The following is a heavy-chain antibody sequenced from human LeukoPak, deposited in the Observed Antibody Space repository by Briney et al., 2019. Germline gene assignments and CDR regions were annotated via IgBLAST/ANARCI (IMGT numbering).Heavy chain of an antibody. Sequence: GGSLRLSCTASAFTFSTYSMNWVRQAPGKGLEWVSSITSSSSYIYYADSVKGRFTISRDNAQNSLYLQMDSLRVEDTAVYFCAKDQRSDEPSRIARRHYYTETWGQGTLVTVSS. V-gene: IGHV3-21*04. CDR2: ITSSSSYI. J-gene: IGHJ5*02. CDR3: AKDQRSDEPSRIARRHYYTET. CDR1: AFTFSTYS. D-gene: IGHD1-26*01.